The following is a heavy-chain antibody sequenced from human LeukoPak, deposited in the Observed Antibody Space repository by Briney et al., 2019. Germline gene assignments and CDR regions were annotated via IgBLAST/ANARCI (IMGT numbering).Heavy chain of an antibody. CDR3: ANWVTAD. V-gene: IGHV3-30*02. CDR1: GFTFSSYG. CDR2: IRYDGSNK. J-gene: IGHJ4*02. Sequence: GGSLRLPCAASGFTFSSYGMHWVRQAPGKGLEGGAFIRYDGSNKYYAGSVKGRFTISRDNSKNTLYLQMNSLRAEDTAVYYCANWVTADWGQGTLVTVSS. D-gene: IGHD2-21*02.